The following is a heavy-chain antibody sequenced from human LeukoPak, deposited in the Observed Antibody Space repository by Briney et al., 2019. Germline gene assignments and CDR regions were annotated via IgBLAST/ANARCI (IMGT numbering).Heavy chain of an antibody. V-gene: IGHV3-7*01. Sequence: PGGSLRLSCAASGFTFTSYWMNWVRQAAGKELEWVANIKQDGSEKYYVDSVQGRFTISRDNAKNSLYLQMNSLRAENTAVYYCARGYDILVWSQGTLVTVSS. J-gene: IGHJ4*02. CDR3: ARGYDILV. D-gene: IGHD3-9*01. CDR2: IKQDGSEK. CDR1: GFTFTSYW.